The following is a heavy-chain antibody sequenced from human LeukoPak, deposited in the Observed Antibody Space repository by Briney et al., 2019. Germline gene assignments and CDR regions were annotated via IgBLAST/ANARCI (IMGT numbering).Heavy chain of an antibody. J-gene: IGHJ4*02. CDR3: AKGTDTAMVSGFDY. V-gene: IGHV3-23*01. CDR1: GFTFSSYA. Sequence: TGGSLRPSCAASGFTFSSYAMSWVRQAPGKGLEWVSAISGSGGSTYYADSVKGRFTISRDNSKNTLYLQMNSLRAEDTAVYYCAKGTDTAMVSGFDYWGQGTLVTVSS. D-gene: IGHD5-18*01. CDR2: ISGSGGST.